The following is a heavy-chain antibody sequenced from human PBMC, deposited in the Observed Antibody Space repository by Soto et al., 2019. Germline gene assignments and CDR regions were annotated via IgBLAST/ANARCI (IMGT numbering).Heavy chain of an antibody. D-gene: IGHD1-26*01. CDR3: ANAELRKYYYYYYGMDV. CDR2: ISGSGGST. J-gene: IGHJ6*02. V-gene: IGHV3-23*01. CDR1: GFTFSSYA. Sequence: EVQLLESGGGLVQPGGSLRLSCAASGFTFSSYAMSWVRQAPGKGLEWVSAISGSGGSTYYADSVKGRFTISRDNSKNTLYLQMNSLRAEDTAVYYCANAELRKYYYYYYGMDVWGQGTTVTVSS.